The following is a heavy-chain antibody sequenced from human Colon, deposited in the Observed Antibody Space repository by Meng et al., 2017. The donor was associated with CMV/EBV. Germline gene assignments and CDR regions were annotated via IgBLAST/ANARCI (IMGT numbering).Heavy chain of an antibody. D-gene: IGHD6-25*01. Sequence: GESLKSSCAASGFSFSSYDMSWARQAPGKGLEWVSTISGSGGSTYYADSVKGRFTISRDNSKNTLYLQMNSLTAEDTALYYCDGSDFWGQGTLVTVSS. CDR2: ISGSGGST. CDR3: DGSDF. J-gene: IGHJ4*02. CDR1: GFSFSSYD. V-gene: IGHV3-23*01.